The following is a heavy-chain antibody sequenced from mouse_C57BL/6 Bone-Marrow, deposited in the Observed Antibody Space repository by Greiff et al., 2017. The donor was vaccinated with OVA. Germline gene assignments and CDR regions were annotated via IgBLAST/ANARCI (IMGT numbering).Heavy chain of an antibody. J-gene: IGHJ4*01. CDR3: ARGGYAMDY. V-gene: IGHV5-6*01. CDR2: ISSGGSYT. CDR1: GFTFSSYG. Sequence: EVKLMESGGDLVKPGGSLQLSCAASGFTFSSYGMSWVRQTPDTRLEWVATISSGGSYTYYPDSVKGRFTISRDNAKNTLYLQMSSLKSEDTAMYYCARGGYAMDYWGQGTSVTVSS.